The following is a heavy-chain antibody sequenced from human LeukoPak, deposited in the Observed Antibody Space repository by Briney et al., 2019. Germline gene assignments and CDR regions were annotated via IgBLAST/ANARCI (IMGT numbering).Heavy chain of an antibody. V-gene: IGHV5-51*01. D-gene: IGHD5-12*01. Sequence: GESLKISCQGSGYSFTSYWIGWVRQMPGKGLEWMGIIYPGDSDTRYSPSFQGQVTISADKSISTAYLQWSSLKASDTAMYYCAGSGPAYYYGMDVWGQGTTVTVSS. CDR3: AGSGPAYYYGMDV. J-gene: IGHJ6*02. CDR2: IYPGDSDT. CDR1: GYSFTSYW.